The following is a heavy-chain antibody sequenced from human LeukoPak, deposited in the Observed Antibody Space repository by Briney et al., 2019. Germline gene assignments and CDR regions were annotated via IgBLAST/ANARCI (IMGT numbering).Heavy chain of an antibody. D-gene: IGHD5-12*01. CDR3: AREAYSGYDFYFDY. CDR1: GFTFSNYE. J-gene: IGHJ4*02. Sequence: GVSLRLSCAASGFTFSNYEVNWVRQAPGKGLEWISYISSSGVTIYYADSVKGRFTISRDNAKNSLNLQLNSLRPEDTAVYYCAREAYSGYDFYFDYWGQGTLVTVSS. CDR2: ISSSGVTI. V-gene: IGHV3-48*03.